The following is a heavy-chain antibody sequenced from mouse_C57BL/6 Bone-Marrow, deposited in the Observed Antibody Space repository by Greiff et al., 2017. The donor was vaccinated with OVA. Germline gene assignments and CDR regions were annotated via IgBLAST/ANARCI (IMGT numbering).Heavy chain of an antibody. CDR2: IYPGSGST. V-gene: IGHV1-55*01. CDR1: GYTFTSYW. D-gene: IGHD2-3*01. CDR3: ARGWLLPAWFAY. Sequence: QVQLQQPGAELVKPGASVKMSCKASGYTFTSYWITWVKQRPGQGLEWIGDIYPGSGSTNYNEKFKSKATLTVDTSSSTAYMQLSSLTSEDSAVYYCARGWLLPAWFAYWCQGTLVTVSA. J-gene: IGHJ3*01.